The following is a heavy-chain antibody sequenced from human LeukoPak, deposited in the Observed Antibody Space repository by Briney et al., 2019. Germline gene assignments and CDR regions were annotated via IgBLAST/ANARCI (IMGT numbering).Heavy chain of an antibody. Sequence: QSGGSLRLPCAASGFTFSSYAMSWVRQAPGKGLEWVSAISGSGGSTYYADSVKGRFTISRDNSKNTLYLQMNSLRAEDTAVYYCAKDRLPGYYDSSGYEVDYWGQGTLVTVSS. CDR2: ISGSGGST. CDR1: GFTFSSYA. CDR3: AKDRLPGYYDSSGYEVDY. V-gene: IGHV3-23*01. D-gene: IGHD3-22*01. J-gene: IGHJ4*02.